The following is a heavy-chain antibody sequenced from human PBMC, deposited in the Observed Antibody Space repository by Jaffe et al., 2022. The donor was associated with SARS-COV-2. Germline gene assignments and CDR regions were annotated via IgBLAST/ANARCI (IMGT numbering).Heavy chain of an antibody. V-gene: IGHV4-61*02. CDR1: GGSISSGSYY. D-gene: IGHD3-10*01. CDR2: IYTSGST. Sequence: QVQLQESGPGLVKPSQTLSLTCTVSGGSISSGSYYWSWIRQPAGKGLEWIGRIYTSGSTNYNPSLKSRVTISVDTSKNQFSLKLSSVTAADTAVYYCARGRSSNYYGSGRPFDLWGRGTLVTVSS. CDR3: ARGRSSNYYGSGRPFDL. J-gene: IGHJ2*01.